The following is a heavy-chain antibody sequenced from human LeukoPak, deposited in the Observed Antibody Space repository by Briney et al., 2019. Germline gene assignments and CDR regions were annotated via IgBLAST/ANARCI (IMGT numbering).Heavy chain of an antibody. CDR1: GYSFSTYS. D-gene: IGHD1-26*01. Sequence: GASVKVSCKASGYSFSTYSMNWVRQAPGQGLEWMGWINPNSGGTNYAQKFQGRVTMTRDTSISTAYMELSRLRSDDTAVYYCARDVSGSHEGYAFDIWGQGTMVTVSS. J-gene: IGHJ3*02. CDR3: ARDVSGSHEGYAFDI. V-gene: IGHV1-2*02. CDR2: INPNSGGT.